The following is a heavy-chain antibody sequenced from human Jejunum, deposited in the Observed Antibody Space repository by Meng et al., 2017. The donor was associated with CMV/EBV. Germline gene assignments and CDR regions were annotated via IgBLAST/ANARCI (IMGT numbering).Heavy chain of an antibody. CDR2: MNPNRGTT. CDR1: GYTCTSND. J-gene: IGHJ4*02. V-gene: IGHV1-8*01. Sequence: VQLGQSGAEVKKPGASVQVSCKASGYTCTSNDINWVRQGTGQGLEWMGWMNPNRGTTGYAQKFQGRVTMTRNISKSTAYMDLSSLRSEDTAVYYCATGVADFEYWGQGTLVTVSS. CDR3: ATGVADFEY. D-gene: IGHD6-19*01.